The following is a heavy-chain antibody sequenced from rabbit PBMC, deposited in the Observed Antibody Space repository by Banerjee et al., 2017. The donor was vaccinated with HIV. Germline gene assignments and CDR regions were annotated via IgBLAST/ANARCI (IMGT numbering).Heavy chain of an antibody. D-gene: IGHD2-1*01. Sequence: QEQLEESGGDLVKPEGSLTLTCTASGFSFSSSYWICWVRQAPGKGLEWIACIYAGSSGSTYYASWAKGRFTISKTSSTVDLQMTSLTAADTATYFCARNIDGDYLTRLDIWGPGTLVTVS. J-gene: IGHJ3*01. CDR3: ARNIDGDYLTRLDI. CDR1: GFSFSSSYW. CDR2: IYAGSSGST. V-gene: IGHV1S45*01.